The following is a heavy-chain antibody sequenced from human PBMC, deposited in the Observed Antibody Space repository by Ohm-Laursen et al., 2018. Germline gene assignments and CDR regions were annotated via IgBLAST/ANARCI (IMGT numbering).Heavy chain of an antibody. D-gene: IGHD4-17*01. CDR1: GFTFSSYG. CDR3: ARDRKNGDSGYGMDV. J-gene: IGHJ6*02. V-gene: IGHV3-48*01. CDR2: ISSASTTI. Sequence: SLRLSCSASGFTFSSYGMHWVRQAPGKGLEWVSFISSASTTIYYADSVKGRFTISRDNAKNTVYMQMDSLRAEDRAVYYCARDRKNGDSGYGMDVWGHGTTVTVSS.